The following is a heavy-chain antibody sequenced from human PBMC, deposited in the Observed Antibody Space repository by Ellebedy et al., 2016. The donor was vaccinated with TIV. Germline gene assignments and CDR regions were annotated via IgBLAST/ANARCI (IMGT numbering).Heavy chain of an antibody. D-gene: IGHD4-17*01. J-gene: IGHJ4*02. V-gene: IGHV3-15*01. Sequence: GESLKISXAASGFTDTNARMSWVRQAPGKGLEWVGRIKSKSGGGTTDYAAPVKGRFSISRDDSKNTLYLQINSLKSEDTAVYYCTSSDYSILDYWGQGTLVTVSS. CDR1: GFTDTNAR. CDR2: IKSKSGGGTT. CDR3: TSSDYSILDY.